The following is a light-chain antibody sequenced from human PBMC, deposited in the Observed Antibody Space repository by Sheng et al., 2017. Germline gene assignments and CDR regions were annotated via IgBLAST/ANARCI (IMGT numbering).Light chain of an antibody. Sequence: QSALTQPASVSGSPGQSITISCTGTRSDVGAYNYVSWYQQHPGKAPKLMIYDVSYRPSGVSNRFSGSKSGNTASLTISGLQAEDEADYYCISYTGSPTLYVFGTGTKVTV. V-gene: IGLV2-14*03. CDR1: RSDVGAYNY. J-gene: IGLJ1*01. CDR3: ISYTGSPTLYV. CDR2: DVS.